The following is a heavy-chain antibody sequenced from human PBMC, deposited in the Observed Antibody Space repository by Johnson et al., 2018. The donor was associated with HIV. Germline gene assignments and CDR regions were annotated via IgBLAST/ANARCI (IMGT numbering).Heavy chain of an antibody. V-gene: IGHV3-30*02. CDR3: ARDQVYNVFEPDAFEI. J-gene: IGHJ3*02. D-gene: IGHD5/OR15-5a*01. Sequence: QVQLVESGGGVVQPGRSLRLSCTASGFTFSSYGLHWVRQAPGKGLEWVAFIRYDGSNKYYADSVKGRFTISRDNSKNTLYLQMNRLRAEDTAVYFCARDQVYNVFEPDAFEIWCRGTMVTVSS. CDR2: IRYDGSNK. CDR1: GFTFSSYG.